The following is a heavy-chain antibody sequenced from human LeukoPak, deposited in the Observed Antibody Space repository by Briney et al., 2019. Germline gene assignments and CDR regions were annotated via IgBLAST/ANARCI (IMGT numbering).Heavy chain of an antibody. Sequence: SETLSLTCTVSGGSISSYYWSWIRQPPGKGLEWIGYIYYSGSTNYNPSPKSRVTISVDTSKNQFSLKLSSVTAADTAVYYCASLAETVVTPDDAFDIWGQGTMVTVSS. V-gene: IGHV4-59*08. CDR3: ASLAETVVTPDDAFDI. D-gene: IGHD4-23*01. CDR2: IYYSGST. J-gene: IGHJ3*02. CDR1: GGSISSYY.